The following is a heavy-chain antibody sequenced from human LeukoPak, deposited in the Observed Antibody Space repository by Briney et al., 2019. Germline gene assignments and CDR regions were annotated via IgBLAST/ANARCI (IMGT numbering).Heavy chain of an antibody. Sequence: PGRSLRLSCAASGFTFSTYGMHWVRQAPGKGLEWVAVISYEGSIKYYADSVKGRFTISRDNSKNTLYLQMNSLRAEDTALYYCAKDQLLFNAFDIWGQGTMVTVSS. V-gene: IGHV3-30*18. J-gene: IGHJ3*02. CDR1: GFTFSTYG. CDR3: AKDQLLFNAFDI. CDR2: ISYEGSIK. D-gene: IGHD1-1*01.